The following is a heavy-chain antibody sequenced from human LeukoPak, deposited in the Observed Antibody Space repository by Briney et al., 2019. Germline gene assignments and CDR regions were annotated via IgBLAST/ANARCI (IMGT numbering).Heavy chain of an antibody. J-gene: IGHJ4*02. CDR3: ARDQGGYFDY. CDR1: GFTFSSYW. D-gene: IGHD2-15*01. Sequence: GGSLRLSCEVSGFTFSSYWIHWVRQAPGKGLVWVSRFSDDEGRTVYADSVKGRFTISKDNAKNTLYLQMNSLRAEDTAVYYCARDQGGYFDYWGQGTLVTVSS. CDR2: FSDDEGRT. V-gene: IGHV3-74*01.